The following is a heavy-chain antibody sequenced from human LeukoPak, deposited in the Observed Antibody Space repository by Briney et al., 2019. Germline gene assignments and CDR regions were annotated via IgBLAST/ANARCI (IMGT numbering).Heavy chain of an antibody. D-gene: IGHD3-10*01. V-gene: IGHV1-18*01. CDR1: GYTFTSCG. CDR2: ISAYNGNT. J-gene: IGHJ4*02. CDR3: ARKDYGSGSYYYFDY. Sequence: ASVKVSCKASGYTFTSCGISWVRQAAGQGLEWMGWISAYNGNTNYAQKLQGRVTMTTDTSTSTAYMELRSLRSDDTAVYYCARKDYGSGSYYYFDYWGQGTLVTVSS.